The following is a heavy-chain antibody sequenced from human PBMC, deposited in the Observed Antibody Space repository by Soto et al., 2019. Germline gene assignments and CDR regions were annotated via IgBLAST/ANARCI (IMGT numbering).Heavy chain of an antibody. Sequence: QVQVVHSGAEVRKPGSSVKVSCKAPGDTSSRYAINWVRQAPGQGLEWMGGVVPMYGTTKYAQKFQDRVTITADTSTNTAYMEMSGLTYEDTAVYYCARGSTYDFWSGYLWGQGTPVSVSS. D-gene: IGHD3-3*01. CDR1: GDTSSRYA. CDR3: ARGSTYDFWSGYL. J-gene: IGHJ4*02. CDR2: VVPMYGTT. V-gene: IGHV1-69*06.